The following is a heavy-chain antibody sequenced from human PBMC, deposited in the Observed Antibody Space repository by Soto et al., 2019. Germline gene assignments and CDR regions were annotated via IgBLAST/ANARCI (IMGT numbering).Heavy chain of an antibody. D-gene: IGHD3-10*01. CDR3: GSTNYNPSLKSRVTISVDTSKNQFSLKLSSVTAADTAVYYCARAIVVVPAAILAAAGTTEVFAFDI. J-gene: IGHJ3*02. Sequence: SVKVSCKASGFTFTSSAMQWVRQARGQRLEWIGWIVVGSGNTNYAQKFQERVTITRDMSTSTAYMELSSLRSEDTAVYYSGSTNYNPSLKSRVTISVDTSKNQFSLKLSSVTAADTAVYYCARAIVVVPAAILAAAGTTEVFAFDIWGQGTMVTVSS. CDR1: GFTFTSSA. CDR2: IVVGSGNT. V-gene: IGHV1-58*02.